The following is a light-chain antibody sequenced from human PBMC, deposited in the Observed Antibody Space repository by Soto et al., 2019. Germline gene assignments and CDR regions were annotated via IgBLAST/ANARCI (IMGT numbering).Light chain of an antibody. CDR1: SSDIGNYNL. J-gene: IGLJ2*01. V-gene: IGLV2-23*02. Sequence: QSVLTQPASVSGSPGQSITISCTGTSSDIGNYNLVSWYQQHPGRAPKLLTSEVTKRPSGVSHRFSGSKSGNTASLTISGLQAEDEADYYCCSHAQTDTYFVVFGXGTKVTVL. CDR3: CSHAQTDTYFVV. CDR2: EVT.